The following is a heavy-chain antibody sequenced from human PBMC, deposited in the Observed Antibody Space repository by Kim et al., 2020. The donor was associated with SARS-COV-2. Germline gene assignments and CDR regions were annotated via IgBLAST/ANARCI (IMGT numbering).Heavy chain of an antibody. J-gene: IGHJ4*02. V-gene: IGHV3-74*01. D-gene: IGHD3-3*02. CDR2: VGGDGGSR. CDR1: GFTFTNYW. Sequence: GGSLRLSCTASGFTFTNYWINWVRQIPGKGPVWISSVGGDGGSRYYAGSVKGRFTTSRDNAKSMVYLQMNSLRVDDTAIYYCTSIFEYWGQGALVTVSS. CDR3: TSIFEY.